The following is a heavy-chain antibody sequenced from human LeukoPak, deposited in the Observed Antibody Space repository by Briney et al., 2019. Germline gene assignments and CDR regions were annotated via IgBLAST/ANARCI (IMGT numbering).Heavy chain of an antibody. Sequence: PGRSLRLSCAASGFTFSSYAMHWVRQAPGKGLEWVAVISYDGSNKYYADSVKGRFTISRDNSKNTLYPQMNSLRAEDTAVYYCARRVYYDYWGQGTLVTVSS. CDR1: GFTFSSYA. V-gene: IGHV3-30*01. J-gene: IGHJ4*02. CDR2: ISYDGSNK. CDR3: ARRVYYDY. D-gene: IGHD6-13*01.